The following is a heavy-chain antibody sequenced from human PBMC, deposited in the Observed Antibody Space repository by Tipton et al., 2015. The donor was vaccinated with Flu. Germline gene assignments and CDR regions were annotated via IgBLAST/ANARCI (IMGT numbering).Heavy chain of an antibody. CDR3: AAFKDPGY. Sequence: SLRLSCAASGFPFNNYAMIWVRLAPGKGLEWVANINEDRSATYYVDSVKGRFTISRDNARKSLFLQMNSLRAEDTALYYCAAFKDPGYWGQGTLVTVSS. CDR1: GFPFNNYA. V-gene: IGHV3-7*01. J-gene: IGHJ4*02. CDR2: INEDRSAT. D-gene: IGHD2-15*01.